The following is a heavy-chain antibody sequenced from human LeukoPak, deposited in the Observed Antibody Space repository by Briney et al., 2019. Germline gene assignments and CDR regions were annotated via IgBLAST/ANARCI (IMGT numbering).Heavy chain of an antibody. Sequence: SETLSLTCTVSGGSLSNSNYYWGWVRQPPGKGLEWIGTIYYSGNTYYNPSVKSRVTISVDTSKNQFSLRLSSVTAADTAVYFCMRHEEEDGYNAKPFDFWGQGTLVTVSS. CDR2: IYYSGNT. D-gene: IGHD5-24*01. CDR1: GGSLSNSNYY. V-gene: IGHV4-39*01. J-gene: IGHJ4*02. CDR3: MRHEEEDGYNAKPFDF.